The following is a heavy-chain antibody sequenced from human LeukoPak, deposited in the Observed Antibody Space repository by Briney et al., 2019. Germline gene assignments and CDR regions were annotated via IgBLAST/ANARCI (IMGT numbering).Heavy chain of an antibody. CDR1: GSTFGGYG. CDR2: INWNGGST. D-gene: IGHD3-10*01. Sequence: PGGSLRLSCAASGSTFGGYGMSWVRQAPGKGLEWVSGINWNGGSTYYADSVKGRFTISRDNSKNSLYLQMNSLRAEDTALYYWARDRLWFGELLVPTGYYMDVSGKGTTVSASS. CDR3: ARDRLWFGELLVPTGYYMDV. V-gene: IGHV3-20*04. J-gene: IGHJ6*03.